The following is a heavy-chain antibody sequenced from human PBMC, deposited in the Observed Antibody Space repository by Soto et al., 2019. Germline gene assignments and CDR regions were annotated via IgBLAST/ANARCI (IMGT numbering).Heavy chain of an antibody. CDR2: IVVGSGNT. CDR1: GFTFTSSA. D-gene: IGHD3-3*01. V-gene: IGHV1-58*01. J-gene: IGHJ6*02. CDR3: AADRGRTGRYYDFWSGYYPYYYYGMDV. Sequence: QMQLVQSGPEVKKPGTSVKVSCKASGFTFTSSAVQWVRQARGQRLEWIGWIVVGSGNTNYAQKFQERVTITRDMSTSTAYMELSSLRSEDTAVYYCAADRGRTGRYYDFWSGYYPYYYYGMDVWGQGTTVTVSS.